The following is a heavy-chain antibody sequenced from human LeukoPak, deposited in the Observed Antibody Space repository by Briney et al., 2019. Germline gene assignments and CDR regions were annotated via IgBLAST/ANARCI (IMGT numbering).Heavy chain of an antibody. Sequence: SETLSLTCAVYGGSFSGYYWSWIRQPPGKGLEWIGEINHSGSTNYNPSLKSRVTISLDTSRNQFSLKLNSVTAADTAVYYCAKSSGYGLVDIWGQGTMVTVSS. CDR1: GGSFSGYY. J-gene: IGHJ3*02. CDR3: AKSSGYGLVDI. CDR2: INHSGST. V-gene: IGHV4-34*01. D-gene: IGHD3-22*01.